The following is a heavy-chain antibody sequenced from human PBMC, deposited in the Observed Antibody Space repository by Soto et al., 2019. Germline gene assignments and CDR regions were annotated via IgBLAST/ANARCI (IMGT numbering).Heavy chain of an antibody. Sequence: ASVKVSCKASGYSFTDYHIHWVRQAPGQGLGWLGRINPKSGGTSTAQKFQGWVTMTTDTSISTASMELTRLTSDDTAIYYCARGDSTDCSNGVCSFFYNHDMDVWGQGATVTVPS. V-gene: IGHV1-2*04. CDR3: ARGDSTDCSNGVCSFFYNHDMDV. D-gene: IGHD2-8*01. CDR1: GYSFTDYH. J-gene: IGHJ6*02. CDR2: INPKSGGT.